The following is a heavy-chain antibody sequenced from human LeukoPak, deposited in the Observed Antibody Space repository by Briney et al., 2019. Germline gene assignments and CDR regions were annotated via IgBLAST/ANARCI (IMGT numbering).Heavy chain of an antibody. CDR2: IYYSGST. CDR3: ASGRFLEWFDAFDI. V-gene: IGHV4-30-4*08. D-gene: IGHD3-3*01. J-gene: IGHJ3*02. Sequence: SQTLSLTCTVSGGSISSGDYYWSWIRQPPGKGLEWIGYIYYSGSTYYNPSLKSRVTISVDTSKNQFSLKLSSVTAADTAVYYCASGRFLEWFDAFDIWGQGTMVTVSS. CDR1: GGSISSGDYY.